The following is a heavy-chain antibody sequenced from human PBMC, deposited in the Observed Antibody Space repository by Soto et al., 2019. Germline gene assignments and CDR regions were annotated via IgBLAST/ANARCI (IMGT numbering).Heavy chain of an antibody. D-gene: IGHD6-19*01. CDR2: INAGNGNT. J-gene: IGHJ4*02. V-gene: IGHV1-3*05. Sequence: QVRLVQSGAEEKKPGASVKVSCKASGYTFTGYAMHWVRQAPGQRLEWMGWINAGNGNTKYSQKFQGRVTITRDTSASTAYMELSSLRSEDTAVYYCARAVAVAADFDYWGQGPLVTVSS. CDR1: GYTFTGYA. CDR3: ARAVAVAADFDY.